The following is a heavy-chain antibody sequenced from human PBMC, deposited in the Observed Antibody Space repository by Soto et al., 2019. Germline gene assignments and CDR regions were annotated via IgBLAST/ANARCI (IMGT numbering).Heavy chain of an antibody. D-gene: IGHD6-6*01. CDR2: IDSGGST. Sequence: ESGGGLIQPGGSLRLSCAASGFTVSSNYMSWVRQAPGKGLEWVSVIDSGGSTYYADSVKGRFTISRDNSKNTLYLQMNSLRAEDTAVYYCAREWYSSSGPHFDYWGQGTLVTVSS. CDR3: AREWYSSSGPHFDY. J-gene: IGHJ4*02. CDR1: GFTVSSNY. V-gene: IGHV3-53*01.